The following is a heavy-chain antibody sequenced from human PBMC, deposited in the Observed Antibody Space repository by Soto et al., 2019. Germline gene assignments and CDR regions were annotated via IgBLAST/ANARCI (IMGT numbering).Heavy chain of an antibody. CDR3: ARAASAAGSRYFDY. CDR2: ISSTSRHT. D-gene: IGHD6-13*01. V-gene: IGHV3-11*06. J-gene: IGHJ4*02. CDR1: GFTFSDYY. Sequence: QVHLVESGGGLVKPGGSLRLSCAASGFTFSDYYVTWIRLAPGKGLEWLSYISSTSRHTDYADSVKGRFTISRDNANNSLYLQMDSLRVDDPAVYFCARAASAAGSRYFDYWGQGSLVTVSS.